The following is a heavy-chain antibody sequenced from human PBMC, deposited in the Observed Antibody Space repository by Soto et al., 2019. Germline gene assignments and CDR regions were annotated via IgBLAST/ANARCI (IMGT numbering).Heavy chain of an antibody. CDR2: IYPGDSDT. J-gene: IGHJ5*02. CDR3: ARRYNDILTGDNWFDP. D-gene: IGHD3-9*01. Sequence: GESLKISCKGSGYSFTSYWIGWVRQIPGKGLEWMGIIYPGDSDTSYSPSFQGQVTISADKSINTAYLQWSSLKASDTAMYYCARRYNDILTGDNWFDPWGQGTLVTVSS. CDR1: GYSFTSYW. V-gene: IGHV5-51*01.